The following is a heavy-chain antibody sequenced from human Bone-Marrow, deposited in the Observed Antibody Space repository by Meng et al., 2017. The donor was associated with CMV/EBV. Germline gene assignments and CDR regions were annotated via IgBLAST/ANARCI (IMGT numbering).Heavy chain of an antibody. J-gene: IGHJ3*02. CDR2: ISSSGSKT. Sequence: GESLKISCAASGFTFSSYSMNWVRQAPGKGLEWISYISSSGSKTKYAESVKGRFTISRDNAKNSVYLQMNSLRAEDTATYYCGRDSGDCPLLTPEDSAFDIWGQGTMVTVSS. V-gene: IGHV3-48*04. CDR1: GFTFSSYS. D-gene: IGHD2-21*01. CDR3: GRDSGDCPLLTPEDSAFDI.